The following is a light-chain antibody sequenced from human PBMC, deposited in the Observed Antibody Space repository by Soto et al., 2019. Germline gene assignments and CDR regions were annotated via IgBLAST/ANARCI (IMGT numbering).Light chain of an antibody. V-gene: IGLV1-40*01. CDR2: GNS. CDR3: QSYDSSLSAWV. CDR1: NSNIGAGYD. Sequence: QSVLTLPPSRSGTPGQRVTISCTGSNSNIGAGYDVHWYQQLPGTAPKLLIYGNSNRPSGVPDRFPGSKSGTSASLAITGLQAEDEADYYCQSYDSSLSAWVFSGGTKVTVL. J-gene: IGLJ3*02.